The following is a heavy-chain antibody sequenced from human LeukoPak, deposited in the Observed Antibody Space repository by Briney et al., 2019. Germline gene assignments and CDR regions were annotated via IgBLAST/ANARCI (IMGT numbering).Heavy chain of an antibody. CDR1: GNYW. V-gene: IGHV3-74*01. CDR2: INSDGSWT. CDR3: VVWGEDRSGHRFDL. D-gene: IGHD3-22*01. Sequence: GGPLRLSCAASGNYWMHWVRQAPGKGLLWVSHINSDGSWTSYADSVKGRFTISKDNAKNTLYLQMNGLRVEDTAVYYCVVWGEDRSGHRFDLWGQGTLVTVSS. J-gene: IGHJ4*02.